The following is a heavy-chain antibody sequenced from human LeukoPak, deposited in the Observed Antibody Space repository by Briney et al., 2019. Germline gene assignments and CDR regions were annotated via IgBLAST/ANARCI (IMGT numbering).Heavy chain of an antibody. CDR1: GGSISFNY. V-gene: IGHV4-4*07. CDR2: IYNSGST. D-gene: IGHD3-10*01. J-gene: IGHJ6*03. Sequence: SETLSLTCSVSGGSISFNYWSWIRQPAGKGLEWIGRIYNSGSTSYNPSLKSRVTMSLDTSKNQLSLKLRSVTAADTAMYYCARVRWDASGTLVTRHVYYDYMDVWGKGTTVTVSS. CDR3: ARVRWDASGTLVTRHVYYDYMDV.